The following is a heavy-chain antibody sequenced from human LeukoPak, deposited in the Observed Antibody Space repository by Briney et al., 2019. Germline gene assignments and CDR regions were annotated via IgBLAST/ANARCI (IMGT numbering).Heavy chain of an antibody. J-gene: IGHJ6*03. D-gene: IGHD2-15*01. Sequence: GESLKISCKASRYNFPIYWIAWVRQMPGKGLEWMGIIYPDDSDTRYSPSVQGHVTISADKSISTAYLQWSSLKASDTAIYYCARLDISRCPDDYMDVWGKGTTVIVSS. CDR3: ARLDISRCPDDYMDV. CDR1: RYNFPIYW. V-gene: IGHV5-51*01. CDR2: IYPDDSDT.